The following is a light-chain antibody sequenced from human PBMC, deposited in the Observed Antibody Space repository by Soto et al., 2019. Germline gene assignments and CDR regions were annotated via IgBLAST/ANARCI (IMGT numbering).Light chain of an antibody. J-gene: IGKJ1*01. CDR3: QQYDNWPRT. V-gene: IGKV3-15*01. CDR2: DAS. Sequence: EKVMTQSPATLSVSPGERATLSCGASQSVRSNVAWYQQKPGQPPRLLIYDASTRATGIPSRFSGSGSGTEFTLTIRSIKSEDFAVYYCQQYDNWPRTFGQGTKVDIK. CDR1: QSVRSN.